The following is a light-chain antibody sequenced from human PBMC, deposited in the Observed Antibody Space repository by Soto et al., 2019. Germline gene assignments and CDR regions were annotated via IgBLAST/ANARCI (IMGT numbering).Light chain of an antibody. J-gene: IGLJ2*01. CDR2: EVT. CDR1: RSDVGRYNY. V-gene: IGLV2-14*01. CDR3: SSYTNRDTEV. Sequence: QSALTQPASVSGSPGQSITISCTGTRSDVGRYNYVSWYQQHPGKAPKLIIYEVTNRPSGVSNRFSGSKSGNMATLIISGLQAEDEADYYCSSYTNRDTEVFGGGTKLTVL.